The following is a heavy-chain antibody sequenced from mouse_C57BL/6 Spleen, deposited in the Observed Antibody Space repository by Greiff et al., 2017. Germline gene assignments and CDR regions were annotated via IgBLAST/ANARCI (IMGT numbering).Heavy chain of an antibody. CDR1: GYTFTDYY. Sequence: VQLQQSGAELVRPGASVKLSCKASGYTFTDYYINWVKQRPGQGLEWIARIYPGSGNTYHNEKFKGKATLTAAKSSSTAYMQLSSQTSEGSAVYCCARMGSSFYYWYFDVWGTVTTVTVSS. CDR2: IYPGSGNT. J-gene: IGHJ1*03. D-gene: IGHD1-1*01. V-gene: IGHV1-76*01. CDR3: ARMGSSFYYWYFDV.